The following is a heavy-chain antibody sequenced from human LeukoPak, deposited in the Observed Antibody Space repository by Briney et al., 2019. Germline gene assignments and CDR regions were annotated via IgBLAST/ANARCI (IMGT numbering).Heavy chain of an antibody. D-gene: IGHD3-22*01. J-gene: IGHJ5*02. CDR3: TTAPTYYYDSSASP. CDR1: GFTFSNAW. CDR2: IKSKTDGGTT. Sequence: PGGSLRLSCAASGFTFSNAWMSWVRQAPGKGLEWVGRIKSKTDGGTTDYAAPVKGRFTISRDDPKNTLYLQMNSLKTEDTAVYYCTTAPTYYYDSSASPWGQGTLVTVSS. V-gene: IGHV3-15*01.